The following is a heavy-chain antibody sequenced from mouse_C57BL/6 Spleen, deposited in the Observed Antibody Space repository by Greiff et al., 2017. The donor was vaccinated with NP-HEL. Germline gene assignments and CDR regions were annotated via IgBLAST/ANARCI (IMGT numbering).Heavy chain of an antibody. CDR1: GFTFSSYG. CDR3: ARLTGTGAMDY. V-gene: IGHV5-6*01. D-gene: IGHD4-1*01. J-gene: IGHJ4*01. CDR2: ISSGGSYT. Sequence: DVHLVESGGDLVKPGGSLKLSCAASGFTFSSYGMSWVRQTPDKRLEWVATISSGGSYTYYPDSVKGRFTISRDNAKNTLYLQMSSLKSEDTAMYYCARLTGTGAMDYWGQGTSVTASS.